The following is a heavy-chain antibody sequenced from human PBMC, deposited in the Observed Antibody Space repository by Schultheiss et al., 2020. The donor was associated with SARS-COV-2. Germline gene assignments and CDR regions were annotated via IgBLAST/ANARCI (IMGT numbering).Heavy chain of an antibody. Sequence: SETLSLTCAVYGGSFSGYYWSWIRQPPGKGLEWIGEINHSGSTNYNPSLKSRVTISVDTSKNQFSLKLSSVTAADTAVYYCARVQLDKYQLHPYYYYYYYMDVWGKGTTVTVSS. CDR3: ARVQLDKYQLHPYYYYYYYMDV. CDR1: GGSFSGYY. CDR2: INHSGST. D-gene: IGHD2-2*01. V-gene: IGHV4-34*01. J-gene: IGHJ6*03.